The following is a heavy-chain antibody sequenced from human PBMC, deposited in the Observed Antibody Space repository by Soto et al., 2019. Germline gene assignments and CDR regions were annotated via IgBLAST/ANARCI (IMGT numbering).Heavy chain of an antibody. CDR2: TYYRSKWYN. D-gene: IGHD3-10*01. CDR1: GDSVSTNSAA. CDR3: AREGSTYYPGSYDP. Sequence: SQTLSLTCAISGDSVSTNSAAWTWIRQSPSRGLEWLGRTYYRSKWYNDYAVSVKSRIIINPDTSKSQFSLQLNSVTPDDTAVYYCAREGSTYYPGSYDPWGQGTLVTGSS. V-gene: IGHV6-1*01. J-gene: IGHJ5*02.